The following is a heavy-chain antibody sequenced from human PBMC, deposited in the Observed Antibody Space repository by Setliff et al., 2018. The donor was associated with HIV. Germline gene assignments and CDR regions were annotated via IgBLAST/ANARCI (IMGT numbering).Heavy chain of an antibody. Sequence: SETLSLTCTVSGDSINTHYWSWIRQPPGKGLEWIGYVSHTGNTNSNPSLKSRVTISVDMSKNEFSLRLRSVTAADTAIYYCARSTVGVGATFPWGRGTLVTVSS. CDR2: VSHTGNT. CDR1: GDSINTHY. D-gene: IGHD1-26*01. CDR3: ARSTVGVGATFP. J-gene: IGHJ4*02. V-gene: IGHV4-59*11.